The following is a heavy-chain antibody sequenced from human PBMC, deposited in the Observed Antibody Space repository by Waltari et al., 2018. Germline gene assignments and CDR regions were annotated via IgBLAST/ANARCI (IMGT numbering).Heavy chain of an antibody. CDR1: GRSLSRSS. CDR3: ARSRYCTGGLCYPEYFQQ. Sequence: QVQLQESGTGLVKPSETLSLTSMVSGRSLSRSSWSWVRQSPGKGLEWIGNIYYRESPNYNPSLKSRVTISVDTSKNQFSLKMSSVTAADTAVYFCARSRYCTGGLCYPEYFQQWGQGTLVTVSS. CDR2: IYYRESP. V-gene: IGHV4-59*01. D-gene: IGHD2-8*02. J-gene: IGHJ1*01.